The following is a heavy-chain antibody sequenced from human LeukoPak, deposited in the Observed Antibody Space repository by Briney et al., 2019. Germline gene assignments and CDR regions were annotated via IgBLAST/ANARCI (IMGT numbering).Heavy chain of an antibody. J-gene: IGHJ4*02. V-gene: IGHV6-1*01. CDR3: AREGGLRWYSSGWYGDNFGY. CDR1: GDSVSSNSAA. CDR2: TYYRSKWYN. Sequence: SQTLSLTCAISGDSVSSNSAAWNWIRQSPSRGLEWLGRTYYRSKWYNDYAVSVKSRITINPDTSKNQFSLQLNSVTPEDTAVYYCAREGGLRWYSSGWYGDNFGYWGQGTLVTVSS. D-gene: IGHD6-19*01.